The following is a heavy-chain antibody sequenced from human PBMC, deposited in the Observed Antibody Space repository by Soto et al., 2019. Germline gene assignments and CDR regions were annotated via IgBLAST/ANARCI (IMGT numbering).Heavy chain of an antibody. J-gene: IGHJ6*02. CDR3: ARASSILRYFDWPYYYYYGMDV. V-gene: IGHV6-1*01. CDR2: TYYRSKWYN. CDR1: GDSVSSNSAA. D-gene: IGHD3-9*01. Sequence: SQTLSLTCAISGDSVSSNSAAWNWIRQSPSRGLEWLGRTYYRSKWYNDYAVSVKSRITINPDTSKNQFSLKLSSVTAADTAVYYCARASSILRYFDWPYYYYYGMDVWGQGTTVTVSS.